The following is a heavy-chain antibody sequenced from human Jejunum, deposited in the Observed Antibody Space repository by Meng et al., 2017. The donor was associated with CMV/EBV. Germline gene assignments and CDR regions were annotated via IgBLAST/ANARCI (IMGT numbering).Heavy chain of an antibody. CDR2: IYTGGST. CDR1: GFTVNSLY. Sequence: AVSGFTVNSLYLSWVRPAPGKCLEWVSTIYTGGSTFYTDSVEGRFVISRDTSQNTLYLQMTSLRPEATAIYYCAKGEGRPHYYFDYWGQGTLVTVSS. CDR3: AKGEGRPHYYFDY. V-gene: IGHV3-53*01. J-gene: IGHJ4*02. D-gene: IGHD1-26*01.